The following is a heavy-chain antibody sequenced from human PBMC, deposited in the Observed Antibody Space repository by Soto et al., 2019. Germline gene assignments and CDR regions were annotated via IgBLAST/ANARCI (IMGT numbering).Heavy chain of an antibody. D-gene: IGHD3-3*01. V-gene: IGHV4-31*03. CDR2: IHYSGST. CDR3: ARSITIFGVVIPHFDY. CDR1: GGYIRSGGYY. J-gene: IGHJ4*02. Sequence: SETLSLTCPVSGGYIRSGGYYWSWIRQHPGKGLEWIGYIHYSGSTYYNPSLKSRVTISVDTSKNQLSLKLSSVTAADTAVYYCARSITIFGVVIPHFDYWGQGTLVTVSS.